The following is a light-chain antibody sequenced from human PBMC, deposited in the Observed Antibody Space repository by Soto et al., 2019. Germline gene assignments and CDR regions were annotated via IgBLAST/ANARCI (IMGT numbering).Light chain of an antibody. CDR1: SSDVGSDNL. J-gene: IGLJ3*02. CDR3: CSDAGSSTFVV. V-gene: IGLV2-23*02. CDR2: EDT. Sequence: QSALTQPASVSGSPGQSITISCTGASSDVGSDNLVSWYQHHPGKAPKLIIYEDTKRPSGVSKRFSGSKSGNTASLTISGLQAEDEADYHCCSDAGSSTFVVFGGGTKLTVL.